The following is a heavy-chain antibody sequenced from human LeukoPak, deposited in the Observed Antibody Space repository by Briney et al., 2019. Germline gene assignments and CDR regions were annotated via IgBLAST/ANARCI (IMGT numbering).Heavy chain of an antibody. CDR2: ISSTSSYI. CDR3: AREAWFDP. V-gene: IGHV3-21*06. Sequence: PGGSLRLSCVASGFTLSSYSMNWVRQAPGKGLEWVSVISSTSSYIRYAESVKGRFTISRDNAKNSLFPEMKSLRAEDTAVYYCAREAWFDPWGQGTLVTVSS. CDR1: GFTLSSYS. J-gene: IGHJ5*02.